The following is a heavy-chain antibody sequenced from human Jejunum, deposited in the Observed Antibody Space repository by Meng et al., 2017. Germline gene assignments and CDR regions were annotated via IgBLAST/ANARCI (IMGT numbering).Heavy chain of an antibody. CDR2: ISGSGGDT. Sequence: SLKISCAASGFTFSTYAMSWVRPAPGKGLEWVSAISGSGGDTYYTASVKGRFTVSRDNSKNTLNLVMSSLRAEDTALYYCAKEEGSCSGGSCWPLDYWGQGTLVTSPQ. D-gene: IGHD2-15*01. CDR1: GFTFSTYA. V-gene: IGHV3-23*01. CDR3: AKEEGSCSGGSCWPLDY. J-gene: IGHJ4*02.